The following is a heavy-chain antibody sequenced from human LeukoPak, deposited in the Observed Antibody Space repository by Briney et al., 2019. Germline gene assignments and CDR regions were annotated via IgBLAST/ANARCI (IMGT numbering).Heavy chain of an antibody. D-gene: IGHD3-22*01. CDR3: AKGRVVIVVAQTDY. Sequence: GGSLRLSCAASGFTFSSYAMRWVRQAPGKGLEWVSAISGSGGSTYYADSVKGRFTISRDNSKNTLYLQMNSLRAEDTAVYYCAKGRVVIVVAQTDYWGQGTLVTVSS. CDR2: ISGSGGST. J-gene: IGHJ4*02. V-gene: IGHV3-23*01. CDR1: GFTFSSYA.